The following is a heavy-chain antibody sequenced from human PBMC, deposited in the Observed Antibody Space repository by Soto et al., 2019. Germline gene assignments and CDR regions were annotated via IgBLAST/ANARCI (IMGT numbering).Heavy chain of an antibody. V-gene: IGHV1-69*12. Sequence: QVQLVQSGAEVKKPGSSVKVSCKVSGGTLSNYGVSWVRQAPGQGLEWLGGIIPVFGTANYAHKFQGRLTITADESTSTVYMDVSSLRSEDTAVYYCARGDATKIIVTTYYGMDVWGQGTTVTVSS. CDR3: ARGDATKIIVTTYYGMDV. CDR2: IIPVFGTA. D-gene: IGHD4-17*01. J-gene: IGHJ6*02. CDR1: GGTLSNYG.